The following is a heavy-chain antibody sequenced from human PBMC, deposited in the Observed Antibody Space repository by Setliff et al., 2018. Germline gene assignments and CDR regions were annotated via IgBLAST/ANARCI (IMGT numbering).Heavy chain of an antibody. D-gene: IGHD6-19*01. CDR1: GFTFSSYW. J-gene: IGHJ4*02. V-gene: IGHV3-74*01. CDR3: AKDSLSGWSAVDY. Sequence: GGSLRLSCAASGFTFSSYWMHWVRQAPGKGLVWVSRINSDGSSTSYADSVKGRFTISRDNAKNTLYLQMNSLRPEDTAVYYCAKDSLSGWSAVDYWGQGTLVTVSS. CDR2: INSDGSST.